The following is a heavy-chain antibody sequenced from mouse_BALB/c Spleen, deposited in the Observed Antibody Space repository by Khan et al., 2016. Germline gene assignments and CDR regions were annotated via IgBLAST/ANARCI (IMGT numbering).Heavy chain of an antibody. Sequence: EVKLLESGGGLVRPGGSLKLSCAASGFDFGRFWMSWVRQATGKGLEWIGEINPDSRTINYSPSLKDKFTISRDNAKSTLYLQMSKVRYEDTALYYCARSWYCGYLAYWGQGTLVSVSA. J-gene: IGHJ3*01. CDR3: ARSWYCGYLAY. CDR1: GFDFGRFW. CDR2: INPDSRTI. V-gene: IGHV4-1*02. D-gene: IGHD1-1*02.